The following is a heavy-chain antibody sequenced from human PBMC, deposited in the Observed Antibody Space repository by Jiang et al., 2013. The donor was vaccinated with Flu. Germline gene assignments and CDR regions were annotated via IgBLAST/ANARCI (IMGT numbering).Heavy chain of an antibody. CDR2: VYYTGST. CDR3: ARSHSTYRFGSGTYVH. CDR1: GDSIDSYY. D-gene: IGHD3-10*01. V-gene: IGHV4-59*12. Sequence: GSGLVKPSETLSLTCSVSGDSIDSYYWGWIRQPPGKGLEWIGHVYYTGSTNYNPSLRSRVTMSVDTSKDQFSLKLSSVTAADTAVYYCARSHSTYRFGSGTYVHWGQGILVTVS. J-gene: IGHJ1*01.